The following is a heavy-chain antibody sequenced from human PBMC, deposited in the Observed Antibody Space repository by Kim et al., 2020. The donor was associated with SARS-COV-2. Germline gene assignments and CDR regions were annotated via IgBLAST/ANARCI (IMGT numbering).Heavy chain of an antibody. Sequence: ASVKVSCKASGYTFTSYGISWVRQAPGQGLEWMGWISAYNGNTNYAQKLQGRVTMTTDTSTSTAYMELRSLRSDDTAVYYCARDPGDCSSTSCSSSHYYYYGMDVWGQGTTVTVSS. D-gene: IGHD2-2*01. J-gene: IGHJ6*02. CDR3: ARDPGDCSSTSCSSSHYYYYGMDV. V-gene: IGHV1-18*01. CDR1: GYTFTSYG. CDR2: ISAYNGNT.